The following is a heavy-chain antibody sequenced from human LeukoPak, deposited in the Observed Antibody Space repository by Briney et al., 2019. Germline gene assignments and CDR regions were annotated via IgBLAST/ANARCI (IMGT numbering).Heavy chain of an antibody. CDR2: ISGSSSTI. Sequence: GGSLRLSCAASGFTFSSYSMNWVRQAPGKGLEWLSYISGSSSTIYYADSVKGRFTISRDNAKNSLYLQMNSLRAEDTAVYYCAREWGLIAVAGGPGYWGQGTLVTVSS. CDR3: AREWGLIAVAGGPGY. J-gene: IGHJ4*02. V-gene: IGHV3-48*04. CDR1: GFTFSSYS. D-gene: IGHD6-19*01.